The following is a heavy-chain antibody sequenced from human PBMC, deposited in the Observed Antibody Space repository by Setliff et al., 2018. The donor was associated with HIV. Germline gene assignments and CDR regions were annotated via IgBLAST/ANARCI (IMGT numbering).Heavy chain of an antibody. Sequence: GESLKISCKASGFDFTKYWIGRVRQMPGKGLEWMGIVYGGDSDTRYNPSFEGQVTMSADRSITTAYLQWSRLKASDTAMYYCATLTNFDHWGQGTLVTVS. D-gene: IGHD7-27*01. J-gene: IGHJ4*02. CDR1: GFDFTKYW. CDR2: VYGGDSDT. CDR3: ATLTNFDH. V-gene: IGHV5-51*01.